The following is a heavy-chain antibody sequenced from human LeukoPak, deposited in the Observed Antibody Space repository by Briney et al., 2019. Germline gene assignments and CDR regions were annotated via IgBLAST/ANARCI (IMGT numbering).Heavy chain of an antibody. CDR2: IKRDGSAK. D-gene: IGHD3-22*01. J-gene: IGHJ3*02. Sequence: PGGSLRLSCAASGFTFSSYWMTWVRQPPGKGLEWVANIKRDGSAKYYVDSVKGRFNISRDNAKNSMYLQMNSIRAEDTAVYFCARDSNLNDRQVFYDAFDIWGQGTMVTVSS. CDR1: GFTFSSYW. CDR3: ARDSNLNDRQVFYDAFDI. V-gene: IGHV3-7*01.